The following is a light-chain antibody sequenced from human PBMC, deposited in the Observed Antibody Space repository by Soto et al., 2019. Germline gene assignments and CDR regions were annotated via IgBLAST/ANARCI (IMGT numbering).Light chain of an antibody. Sequence: QSVLTQPASVSGSPGQSITISCTGTSSDVGGYNYVSWYQQHPGKAPKLMIYEVSNRPSGVSNRFSGSKSGNTASLTISGLQAEDEADYYCSPYASSSTAVFATGPKATVL. J-gene: IGLJ1*01. V-gene: IGLV2-14*01. CDR3: SPYASSSTAV. CDR2: EVS. CDR1: SSDVGGYNY.